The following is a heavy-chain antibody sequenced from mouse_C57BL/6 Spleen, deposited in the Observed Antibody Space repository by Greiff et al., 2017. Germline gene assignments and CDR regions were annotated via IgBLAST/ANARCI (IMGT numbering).Heavy chain of an antibody. J-gene: IGHJ4*01. D-gene: IGHD2-4*01. Sequence: ESGPGLVKPSQSLSLTCSVTGYSITSGYYWNWIRQFPGNKLEWMGYISYDGSNNYNPSLKNLISITRDTSKNQFFLKLNSVTTEYTATYYCARDYYYDWGYAMDYWGQGTSVTVSS. CDR3: ARDYYYDWGYAMDY. CDR2: ISYDGSN. V-gene: IGHV3-6*01. CDR1: GYSITSGYY.